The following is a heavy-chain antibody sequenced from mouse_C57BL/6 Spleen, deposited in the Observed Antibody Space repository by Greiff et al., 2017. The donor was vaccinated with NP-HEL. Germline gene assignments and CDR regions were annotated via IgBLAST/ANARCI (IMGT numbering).Heavy chain of an antibody. D-gene: IGHD2-4*01. CDR2: IDPDTGGT. CDR3: TRYDYDYEFAY. CDR1: GYTFTDYE. Sequence: VQLQESGAELVRPGASVTLSCKASGYTFTDYEMHWVKQTPVHGLEWIGAIDPDTGGTAYNQKFKGKAILTADKSSSTAYMELRSLTAEDSAVYYCTRYDYDYEFAYWGQGTLVTVSA. V-gene: IGHV1-15*01. J-gene: IGHJ3*01.